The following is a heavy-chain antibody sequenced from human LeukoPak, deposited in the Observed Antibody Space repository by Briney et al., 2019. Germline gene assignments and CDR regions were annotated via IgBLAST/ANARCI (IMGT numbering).Heavy chain of an antibody. J-gene: IGHJ6*02. Sequence: SETLSLTCAVYSGPFSEYYWSWIRQPPGKGLEWIGEINHSGSTNYNPSLKSRVTILLDKSKNQFSLKLSSVTAADTAVYYCARGFDYSRYYGMDVWGQGTTVTVSS. CDR1: SGPFSEYY. CDR2: INHSGST. D-gene: IGHD4-4*01. CDR3: ARGFDYSRYYGMDV. V-gene: IGHV4-34*01.